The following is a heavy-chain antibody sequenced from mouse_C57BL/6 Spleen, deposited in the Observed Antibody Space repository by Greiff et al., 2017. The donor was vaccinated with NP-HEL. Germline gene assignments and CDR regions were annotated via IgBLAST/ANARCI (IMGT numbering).Heavy chain of an antibody. D-gene: IGHD1-1*01. CDR2: IYPSDSET. J-gene: IGHJ3*01. V-gene: IGHV1-61*01. CDR3: ARSTDGSSYGFAY. CDR1: GYTFTSYW. Sequence: QVQLQQPGAELVRPGSSVKLSCKASGYTFTSYWMDWVKQRPGQGLEWIGNIYPSDSETHYNQKFKDKATLTVDKSSSTAYMQLSSLTSEDSAVYYCARSTDGSSYGFAYWGQGTLVTVSA.